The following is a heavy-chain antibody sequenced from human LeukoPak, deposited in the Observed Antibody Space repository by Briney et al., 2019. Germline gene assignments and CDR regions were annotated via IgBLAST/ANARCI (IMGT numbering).Heavy chain of an antibody. V-gene: IGHV3-74*01. J-gene: IGHJ4*02. CDR3: ARAGTTNFDY. CDR1: GFTFSTNW. CDR2: INSDGSTT. Sequence: GGSLRLSCAASGFTFSTNWMNWVRQPPGGGRVWVSRINSDGSTTSYADSVKCRFTISRDNAKNTLYLQMNSLRAEDTAVYYCARAGTTNFDYWGQGTLVTVSS. D-gene: IGHD1-7*01.